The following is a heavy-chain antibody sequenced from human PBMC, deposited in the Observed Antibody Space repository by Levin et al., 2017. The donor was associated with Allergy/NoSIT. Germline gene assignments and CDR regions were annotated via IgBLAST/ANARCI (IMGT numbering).Heavy chain of an antibody. CDR2: ISSSSSYI. J-gene: IGHJ4*02. CDR3: ARDVYLAAAFDY. D-gene: IGHD6-13*01. V-gene: IGHV3-21*01. Sequence: GESLKISCAASGFTFSSYSMNWVRQAPGKGLEWVSSISSSSSYIYYADSVKGRFTISRDNAKNSLYLQMNSLRAEDTAVYYCARDVYLAAAFDYWGQGTLVTVSS. CDR1: GFTFSSYS.